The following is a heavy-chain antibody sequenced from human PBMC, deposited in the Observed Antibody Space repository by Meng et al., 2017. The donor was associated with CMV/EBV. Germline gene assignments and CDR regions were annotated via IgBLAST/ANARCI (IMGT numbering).Heavy chain of an antibody. D-gene: IGHD5-18*01. CDR1: GYTFTGYY. V-gene: IGHV1-2*02. Sequence: QVQLVQSEAEGKKPGASGLVSGKASGYTFTGYYMHWVRQAPGQGLEWMGWINPNSGGTNYAQKFQGRVTMTRDTSISTAYMELSRLRSDDTAVYYCARVDTAMVGGYWGQGTLVTVSS. CDR2: INPNSGGT. CDR3: ARVDTAMVGGY. J-gene: IGHJ4*02.